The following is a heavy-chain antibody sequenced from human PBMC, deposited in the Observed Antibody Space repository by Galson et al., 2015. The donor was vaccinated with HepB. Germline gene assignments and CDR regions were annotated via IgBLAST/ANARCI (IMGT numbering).Heavy chain of an antibody. CDR3: ARLGPMIVVIYGMDV. V-gene: IGHV3-7*03. CDR2: IKQDGSEK. J-gene: IGHJ6*02. CDR1: GFTLSSYW. D-gene: IGHD3-22*01. Sequence: SLRLSCAASGFTLSSYWMSWVRQAPGKGLEWVANIKQDGSEKYYVDSVKGRFTISRDNAKNSLYLQMNSLRAEDTAVYYCARLGPMIVVIYGMDVWGQGTTVTVSS.